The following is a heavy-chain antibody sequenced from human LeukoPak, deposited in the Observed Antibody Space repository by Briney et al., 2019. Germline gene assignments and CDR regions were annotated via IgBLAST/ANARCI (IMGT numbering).Heavy chain of an antibody. V-gene: IGHV1-69*05. Sequence: SVKVSCRASGGTFSSYAISWVRQAPGQGLEWMGRIIPIFGTANYAQKFQGRVTITTDESTSTAYMELSSLRSEDTAVYYCARSNYYDSSGYCDYWGQGTLITVSS. CDR2: IIPIFGTA. CDR3: ARSNYYDSSGYCDY. J-gene: IGHJ4*02. CDR1: GGTFSSYA. D-gene: IGHD3-22*01.